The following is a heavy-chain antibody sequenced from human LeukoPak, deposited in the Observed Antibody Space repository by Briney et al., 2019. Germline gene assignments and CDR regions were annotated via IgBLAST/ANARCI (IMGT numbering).Heavy chain of an antibody. V-gene: IGHV3-11*01. CDR3: AREASCSSTTCYFDY. CDR1: GFNFSDFY. D-gene: IGHD2-2*01. Sequence: VGSLRLSCAASGFNFSDFYMSWIRQAPGKGLEWLSSISLSGSTITYAASVKGRVTVSRDNAKNSVVLHILSLRADDTAVYYCAREASCSSTTCYFDYWGQGTLVTVSS. CDR2: ISLSGSTI. J-gene: IGHJ4*02.